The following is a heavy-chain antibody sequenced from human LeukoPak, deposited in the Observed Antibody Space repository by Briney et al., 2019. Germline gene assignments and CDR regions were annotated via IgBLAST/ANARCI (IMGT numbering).Heavy chain of an antibody. J-gene: IGHJ6*03. CDR2: IWYDGSNK. V-gene: IGHV3-33*01. D-gene: IGHD1-26*01. Sequence: GRSLRLSCAASGFTFNSYAMHWVRQAPGKGLEWVALIWYDGSNKYYADSVEGRFTVSRDNSENTLYLQMNSLRAEDTAVYYCARARGWEPNHYYYYMDVWGKGTTVTVSS. CDR3: ARARGWEPNHYYYYMDV. CDR1: GFTFNSYA.